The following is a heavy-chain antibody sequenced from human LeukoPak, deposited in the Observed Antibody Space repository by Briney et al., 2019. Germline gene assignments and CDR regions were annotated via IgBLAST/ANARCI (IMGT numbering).Heavy chain of an antibody. J-gene: IGHJ4*02. CDR3: ARDQYYGSGSYYNGGDY. CDR1: GGTFSSYA. V-gene: IGHV1-69*06. D-gene: IGHD3-10*01. Sequence: SLKVSCKASGGTFSSYAISWVRQAPGQGLEWMGGIIPIFGTANYAQKFQGRVTITADKSTSTTYMELSSLRSEDTAVYYCARDQYYGSGSYYNGGDYWGQGTLVTVSS. CDR2: IIPIFGTA.